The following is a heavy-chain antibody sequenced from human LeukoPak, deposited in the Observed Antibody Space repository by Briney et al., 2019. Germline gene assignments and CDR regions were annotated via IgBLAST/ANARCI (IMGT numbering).Heavy chain of an antibody. CDR3: ARTLDCSTTSCSYGMDV. Sequence: SETLSLTCAVSGGSMSRYYWSWIRQPPGKGLEWIGYIFYSGSTNYNPSLKSRVSISIDTSKHQFSLKLTSVTAADTAVYYCARTLDCSTTSCSYGMDVWGQGTTVTVPS. V-gene: IGHV4-59*08. D-gene: IGHD2-2*01. CDR1: GGSMSRYY. J-gene: IGHJ6*02. CDR2: IFYSGST.